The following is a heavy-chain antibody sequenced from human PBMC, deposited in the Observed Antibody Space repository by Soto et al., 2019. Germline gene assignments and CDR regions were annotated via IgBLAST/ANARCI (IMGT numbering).Heavy chain of an antibody. Sequence: GESLKISCKGSGYSFTIYWIAWVRQMPGKGLEWMGIIYPGDSDIRYSPSFQGQVTISADKSINTAYLQWSSLKASDTAMYYCARRFPGVPRATNWFDPWGQGTLVTVSS. J-gene: IGHJ5*02. CDR1: GYSFTIYW. D-gene: IGHD3-10*01. CDR2: IYPGDSDI. V-gene: IGHV5-51*01. CDR3: ARRFPGVPRATNWFDP.